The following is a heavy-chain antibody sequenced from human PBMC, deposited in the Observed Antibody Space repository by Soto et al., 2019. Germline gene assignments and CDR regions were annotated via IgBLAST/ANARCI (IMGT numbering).Heavy chain of an antibody. Sequence: SETLSLTCAVYGGSFSGYYWSWIRQPPGKGLEWIGEINHSGSTNYNPSLKSRVTISVDTSKNQFSLKLSSVTAADTAVYYCARINDDDYGDSVNAFDIRAQGTTVTVSS. CDR3: ARINDDDYGDSVNAFDI. D-gene: IGHD4-17*01. CDR1: GGSFSGYY. J-gene: IGHJ3*02. CDR2: INHSGST. V-gene: IGHV4-34*01.